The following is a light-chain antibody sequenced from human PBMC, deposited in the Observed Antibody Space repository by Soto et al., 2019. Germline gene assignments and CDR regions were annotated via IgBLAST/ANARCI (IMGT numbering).Light chain of an antibody. J-gene: IGLJ2*01. CDR2: DVT. CDR1: SSDVGGYNY. V-gene: IGLV2-8*01. Sequence: QSALTQPPSASGSPGQSVTISCTGTSSDVGGYNYVSWYQQHPGKAPKLMISDVTKRPSGVPDRFSGSKSGNTASLTVSGLQADDEADYYCSSYAGSNNFVVFGGGTKVTVL. CDR3: SSYAGSNNFVV.